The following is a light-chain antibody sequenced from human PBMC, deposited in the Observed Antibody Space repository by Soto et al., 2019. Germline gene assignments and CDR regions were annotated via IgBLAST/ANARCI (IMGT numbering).Light chain of an antibody. Sequence: EIVLTQSPGTLSLSPGERATLSCRASESVSSPYLAWYQQKPGQAPRLLIHGASSRATGIPDRFSGSGSGTDFTLTISRLEPEDFAVYYCQQFCSSWTFGQGTKVEIK. CDR3: QQFCSSWT. CDR1: ESVSSPY. V-gene: IGKV3-20*01. J-gene: IGKJ1*01. CDR2: GAS.